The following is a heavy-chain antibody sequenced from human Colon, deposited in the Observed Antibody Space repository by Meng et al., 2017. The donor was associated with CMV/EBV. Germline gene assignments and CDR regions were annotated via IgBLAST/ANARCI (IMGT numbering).Heavy chain of an antibody. CDR3: AREDYHFGSGSLFDY. CDR2: IKYDGSEK. J-gene: IGHJ4*02. D-gene: IGHD3-10*01. CDR1: GFTFSDYW. V-gene: IGHV3-7*01. Sequence: GGSLRLSCASSGFTFSDYWMSWVRQAPGKGLEWVANIKYDGSEKYYGDSVRGRFTISRDNAENSLLLQIDSLRADDTAVYYCAREDYHFGSGSLFDYWGQGALVTVSS.